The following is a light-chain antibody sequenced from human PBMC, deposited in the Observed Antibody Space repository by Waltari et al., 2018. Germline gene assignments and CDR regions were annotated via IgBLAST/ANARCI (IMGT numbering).Light chain of an antibody. CDR1: QSVGTY. J-gene: IGKJ2*01. Sequence: EIVLTQSPATLSLSPGETATLSCRASQSVGTYLAWYHQKPGQAPRLLIYDASNRATGIPDRFRGRGSGTDFTLTISSLEPEDFALYYCQQRSSWTPHTFGQGARLEIK. V-gene: IGKV3-11*01. CDR3: QQRSSWTPHT. CDR2: DAS.